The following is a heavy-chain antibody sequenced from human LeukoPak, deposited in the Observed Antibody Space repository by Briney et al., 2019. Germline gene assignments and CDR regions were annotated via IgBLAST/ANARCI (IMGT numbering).Heavy chain of an antibody. CDR2: IYPRDGST. CDR3: ARDQEGFDY. Sequence: ASVKVSCKTSGYTFTNNYLHWVRQAPGQGLEWMGMIYPRDGSTSYAQNFQGRVTVTRDTSTTTVHMELRGLRSEDTAVYYCARDQEGFDYWGQGTVVTVSS. J-gene: IGHJ4*02. V-gene: IGHV1-46*01. CDR1: GYTFTNNY.